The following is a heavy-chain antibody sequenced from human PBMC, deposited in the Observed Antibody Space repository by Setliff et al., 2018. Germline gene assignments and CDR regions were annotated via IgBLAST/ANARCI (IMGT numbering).Heavy chain of an antibody. Sequence: ASVKVSCKASGYTFTSYAMNWVRQAPGQGLEWMGWISAYNGNTNYALKLQGRVTMTMDTSTGTAYMELRSLRSDDTAVYICAYDSSGYYLGYWGQGTLGTVSS. J-gene: IGHJ4*02. CDR1: GYTFTSYA. CDR2: ISAYNGNT. D-gene: IGHD3-22*01. CDR3: AYDSSGYYLGY. V-gene: IGHV1-18*01.